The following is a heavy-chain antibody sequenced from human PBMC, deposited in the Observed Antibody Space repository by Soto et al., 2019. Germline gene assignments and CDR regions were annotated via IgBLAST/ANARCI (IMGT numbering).Heavy chain of an antibody. J-gene: IGHJ4*02. CDR1: GFNFKKFA. D-gene: IGHD6-19*01. V-gene: IGHV3-23*01. CDR2: ISCCGGST. Sequence: EVQLLESGGGVVQPGGSLRLSCVASGFNFKKFAMSWVRQAPGEGLEWVSGISCCGGSTSYADSVKGRFSIARDDTTNTLSLQMKNLRVEDTAQYYCAKADGEQWLLPHLDKWGQGTLVTVS. CDR3: AKADGEQWLLPHLDK.